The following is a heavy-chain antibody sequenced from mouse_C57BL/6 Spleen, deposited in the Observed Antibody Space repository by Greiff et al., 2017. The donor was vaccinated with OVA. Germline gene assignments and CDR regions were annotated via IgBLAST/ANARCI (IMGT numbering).Heavy chain of an antibody. CDR1: GYTFTSYW. CDR2: IHPNSGST. D-gene: IGHD1-1*01. Sequence: QVQLKESGAELVKPGASVKLSCKASGYTFTSYWMHWVKQRPGQGLEWIGMIHPNSGSTNYNEKFKSKATLTVDKSSSTAYMQLSSLTSEDSAVYYCARSGYYGSSYYFDYWGQGTTLTVSS. J-gene: IGHJ2*01. CDR3: ARSGYYGSSYYFDY. V-gene: IGHV1-64*01.